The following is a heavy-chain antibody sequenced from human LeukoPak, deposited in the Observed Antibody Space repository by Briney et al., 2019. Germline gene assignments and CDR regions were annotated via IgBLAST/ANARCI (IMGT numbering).Heavy chain of an antibody. CDR1: GYTFTSYG. CDR2: ISAYYGNT. CDR3: ARAVGVQLWSNFFDY. V-gene: IGHV1-18*01. J-gene: IGHJ4*02. Sequence: ASVKVSCKASGYTFTSYGISWVRQAPGQGLEWMGWISAYYGNTNYAQKLQGRVTMTTDTSTSTAYMELRSLRSDDTAVYYCARAVGVQLWSNFFDYWGQGTLVTVSS. D-gene: IGHD5-18*01.